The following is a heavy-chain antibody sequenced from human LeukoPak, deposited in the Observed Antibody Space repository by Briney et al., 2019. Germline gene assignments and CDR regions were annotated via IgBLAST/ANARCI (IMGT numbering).Heavy chain of an antibody. J-gene: IGHJ6*03. V-gene: IGHV3-48*03. D-gene: IGHD4-11*01. CDR1: GFTFSSYE. CDR3: TRDSKVTTSYYYYYYMDV. Sequence: GGSLRLSCAASGFTFSSYEMNWVRQAPGKGLEWVSYISSGGGTTYYADSVKGRFTISRDNAKSSLYLQMNSLRAEDTAVYYFTRDSKVTTSYYYYYYMDVWGKGTTVTVSS. CDR2: ISSGGGTT.